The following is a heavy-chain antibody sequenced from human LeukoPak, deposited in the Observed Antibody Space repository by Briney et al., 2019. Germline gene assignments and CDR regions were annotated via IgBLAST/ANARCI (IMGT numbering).Heavy chain of an antibody. CDR3: ARVLATTYYYYGMDV. J-gene: IGHJ6*02. D-gene: IGHD5-12*01. CDR1: GGTFSSYA. V-gene: IGHV1-69*13. Sequence: ASVKVSCKASGGTFSSYAISWVRQAPGQGLEWMGGIVPIFGTANYAQKFQGRVTTTADESTSTAYMELSSLRSEDTAVYYCARVLATTYYYYGMDVWGQGTTVTVSS. CDR2: IVPIFGTA.